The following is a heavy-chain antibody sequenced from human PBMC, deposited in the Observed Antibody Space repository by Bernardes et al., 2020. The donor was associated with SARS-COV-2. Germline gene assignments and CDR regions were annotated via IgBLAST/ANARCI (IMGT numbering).Heavy chain of an antibody. V-gene: IGHV3-23*01. Sequence: GGSLRLSCAASGFTFSSYGMSWVRQAPGKGLEWVSGISGSGGATYYADSVKGRFTISRDSSKNTLYLQLNSLRADDTAVYYCAKDLTWYNYWGQGTLVTVSS. CDR2: ISGSGGAT. J-gene: IGHJ4*02. CDR3: AKDLTWYNY. CDR1: GFTFSSYG. D-gene: IGHD6-13*01.